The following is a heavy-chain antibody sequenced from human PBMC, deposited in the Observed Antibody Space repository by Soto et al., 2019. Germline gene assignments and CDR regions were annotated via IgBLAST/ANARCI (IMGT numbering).Heavy chain of an antibody. Sequence: TLSLTCTVSGGSISSGDYYWSWIRQPPGKGLEWIGYIYYSGSTYYNPSLKSRVTISVDTSKNQFSLKLSSVTAADTAVYYCASFDYGDYDNWFDPWGQGTLVTVSS. V-gene: IGHV4-30-4*01. J-gene: IGHJ5*02. CDR1: GGSISSGDYY. CDR2: IYYSGST. D-gene: IGHD4-17*01. CDR3: ASFDYGDYDNWFDP.